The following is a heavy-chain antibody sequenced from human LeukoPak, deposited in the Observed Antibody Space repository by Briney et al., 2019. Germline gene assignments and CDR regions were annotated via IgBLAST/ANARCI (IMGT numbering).Heavy chain of an antibody. CDR2: ISTYNGNT. CDR1: GYTFTNFG. D-gene: IGHD6-13*01. J-gene: IGHJ5*02. Sequence: ASVKVSCKASGYTFTNFGINWVRQAPGQGLEWMGWISTYNGNTIYAQKLQGRVTMSTDTSTSTAYMELRSLSSDDTAVYYCARVRGRQQPPNWFDPWGQGTLVTVSS. CDR3: ARVRGRQQPPNWFDP. V-gene: IGHV1-18*01.